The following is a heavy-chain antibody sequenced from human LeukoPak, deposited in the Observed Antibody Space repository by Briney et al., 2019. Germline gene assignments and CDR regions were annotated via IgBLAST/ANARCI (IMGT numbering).Heavy chain of an antibody. Sequence: GESLKISCKGSGYIFTSYWIGWVRQMPGKGLEWMGIIYPGDSDTRYSPSFQGQVTISADKSISTAYLQWSSLKASDTAMYYCARLQDSSSFYYYYYGMDVWGQGTTVTVSS. CDR2: IYPGDSDT. J-gene: IGHJ6*02. CDR1: GYIFTSYW. V-gene: IGHV5-51*01. D-gene: IGHD6-6*01. CDR3: ARLQDSSSFYYYYYGMDV.